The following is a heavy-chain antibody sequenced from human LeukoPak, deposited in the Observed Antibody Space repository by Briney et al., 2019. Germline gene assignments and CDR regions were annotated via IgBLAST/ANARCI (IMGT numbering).Heavy chain of an antibody. D-gene: IGHD6-6*01. Sequence: SQTLSLTCAISGDSVSSNGAAWHWIRQSPSRGLEWLGRTYYRSKWYSDYAVSVKSRITINADTSKNQFSLQLNSVTPEDTAVYYCARDGDSSSSPYYYCFMDVRGKGTTVTVSS. J-gene: IGHJ6*03. CDR3: ARDGDSSSSPYYYCFMDV. CDR1: GDSVSSNGAA. CDR2: TYYRSKWYS. V-gene: IGHV6-1*01.